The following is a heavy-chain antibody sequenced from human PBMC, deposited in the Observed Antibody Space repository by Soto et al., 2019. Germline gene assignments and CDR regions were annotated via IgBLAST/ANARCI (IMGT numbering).Heavy chain of an antibody. CDR2: IYWDDDK. Sequence: QITLKESGPSLVKPTQTLTLTCTFSGFSLTTNGVGVGWIRQSPGEALEWLALIYWDDDKRYSPSLKSRLTITKDTSKNQDVLTMTNMDSVDTATYYCAYCGYYCSSWFPDYWGQGTLVTVSS. CDR1: GFSLTTNGVG. V-gene: IGHV2-5*02. D-gene: IGHD2-2*01. CDR3: AYCGYYCSSWFPDY. J-gene: IGHJ4*02.